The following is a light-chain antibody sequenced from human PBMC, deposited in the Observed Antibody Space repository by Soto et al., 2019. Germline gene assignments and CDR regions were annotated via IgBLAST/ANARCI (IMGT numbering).Light chain of an antibody. CDR3: SSYAGTTTSFV. V-gene: IGLV2-8*01. CDR1: SSDVGGYNH. Sequence: QSVLTQPPSASGSPGQSVTISCSGTSSDVGGYNHVSWYQQHPGKAPKVIIYEVSQRPSGVPDRFSGSKSGNTASLTVSGLQPEDEADYYCSSYAGTTTSFVFGTGTKVTVL. J-gene: IGLJ1*01. CDR2: EVS.